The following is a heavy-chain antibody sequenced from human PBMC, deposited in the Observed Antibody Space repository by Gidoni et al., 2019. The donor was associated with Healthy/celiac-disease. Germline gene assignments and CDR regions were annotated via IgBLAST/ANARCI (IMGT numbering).Heavy chain of an antibody. D-gene: IGHD5-18*01. CDR3: ARGFPDTAMVTVGAN. CDR1: AFPVSSNY. J-gene: IGHJ4*02. V-gene: IGHV3-53*01. CDR2: IYSGGST. Sequence: EVQLVESGGSLIQPGGSLRLSCPASAFPVSSNYMSWVRQAPGKGLEWVSVIYSGGSTYYAYSVKGRFTISRDNSKNTLYLQMNSLRAEDTAVYYCARGFPDTAMVTVGANWGQGTLVTVSS.